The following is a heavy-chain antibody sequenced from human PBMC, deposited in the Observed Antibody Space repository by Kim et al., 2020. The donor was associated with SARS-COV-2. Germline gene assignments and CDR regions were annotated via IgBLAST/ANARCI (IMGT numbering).Heavy chain of an antibody. J-gene: IGHJ5*01. V-gene: IGHV3-48*03. CDR1: GFTFNSYA. CDR2: VGRSAART. D-gene: IGHD3-16*01. CDR3: AIDHPSEGEPLLDS. Sequence: GGSLRLSCETSGFTFNSYAMSWVRQAPGKGPEWIAYVGRSAARTYYAASVKGRFIISRDSATNSIHLQMDSLRAEDTALYYCAIDHPSEGEPLLDSWG.